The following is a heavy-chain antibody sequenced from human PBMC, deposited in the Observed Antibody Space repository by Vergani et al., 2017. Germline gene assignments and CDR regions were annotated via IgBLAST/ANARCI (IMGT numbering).Heavy chain of an antibody. V-gene: IGHV4-31*03. Sequence: QVQLRDSGPGLVKVSQTLSLTCLVSGGSIDGGGHYWSWIRQFPGNGLEWIGYIYGTGSAYYNPSLRSRVSISVDTSENQVSLTLNSVTSADTAVYYCARGFFGGGFDPWGQGTLVTVSS. CDR1: GGSIDGGGHY. CDR2: IYGTGSA. D-gene: IGHD3-16*01. CDR3: ARGFFGGGFDP. J-gene: IGHJ5*02.